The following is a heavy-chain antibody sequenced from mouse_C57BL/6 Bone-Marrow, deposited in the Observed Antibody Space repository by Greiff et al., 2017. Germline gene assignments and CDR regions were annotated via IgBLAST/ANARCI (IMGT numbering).Heavy chain of an antibody. D-gene: IGHD1-1*01. CDR1: GFTFSNYW. CDR2: IRLKSDNYAT. V-gene: IGHV6-3*01. J-gene: IGHJ4*01. CDR3: TGRITTVVQYYYAMDY. Sequence: EVQLVESGGGLVQPGGSMKLSCVASGFTFSNYWMNWVRQSPEKGLEWVAQIRLKSDNYATHYAESVKGRFTISRDDSKSSVYLQMNNLRAEDTGIYYCTGRITTVVQYYYAMDYWGQGTSVTVSS.